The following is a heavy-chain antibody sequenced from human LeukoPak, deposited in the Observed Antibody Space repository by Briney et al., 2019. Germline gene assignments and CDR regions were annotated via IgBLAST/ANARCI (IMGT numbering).Heavy chain of an antibody. V-gene: IGHV3-74*01. CDR2: INTDGSTT. CDR1: GFTFSNYW. D-gene: IGHD4-23*01. CDR3: VSSGNSGH. J-gene: IGHJ4*02. Sequence: GGSLRLSCAASGFTFSNYWMHWVRQAPGKGLVWVSRINTDGSTTDYADSVKGRFTTPRDNAKNTVYLQMSSLRAEDTGVYYCVSSGNSGHWGQGTLVTVSS.